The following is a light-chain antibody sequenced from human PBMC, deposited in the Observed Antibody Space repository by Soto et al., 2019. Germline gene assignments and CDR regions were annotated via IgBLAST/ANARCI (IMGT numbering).Light chain of an antibody. CDR2: TTN. CDR1: SSNIGTSS. Sequence: QSVLTQPHSASGTPGQRVTISCSGSSSNIGTSSVHWFQQLPGTAPKLLISTTNQRPSGVPERFSGSKSGTSASLAISGLQSEDEADYYCAAWDDSLNRPVLGTGTKVTVL. V-gene: IGLV1-44*01. J-gene: IGLJ1*01. CDR3: AAWDDSLNRPV.